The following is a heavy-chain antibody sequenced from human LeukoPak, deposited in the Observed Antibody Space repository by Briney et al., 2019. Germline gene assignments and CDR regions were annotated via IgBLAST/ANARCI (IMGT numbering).Heavy chain of an antibody. D-gene: IGHD3-22*01. J-gene: IGHJ4*02. CDR3: LTYYYDSSGGY. V-gene: IGHV1-2*02. Sequence: ASVKVSCKASGYTFTGYYMHWVRQAPGQGLERMGWINPNSGGTNYAQKFQGRVTMTRDTSISTAYMELSRLRSDDTAVYYCLTYYYDSSGGYWGQGTLVTVSS. CDR1: GYTFTGYY. CDR2: INPNSGGT.